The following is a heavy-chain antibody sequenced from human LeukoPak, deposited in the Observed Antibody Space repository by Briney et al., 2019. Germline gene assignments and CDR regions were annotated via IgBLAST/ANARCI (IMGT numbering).Heavy chain of an antibody. Sequence: PSETLSLTCTVSGGSISSYYWSWIRQPPGKGLEWIGYIYYSGSSNHNPSLKSRVTISVDTSKNQFSMNLSSVTAADTAVYYCARGHYDSSGYWLSYFDYWGQGSLVTVSS. D-gene: IGHD3-22*01. J-gene: IGHJ4*02. CDR3: ARGHYDSSGYWLSYFDY. CDR2: IYYSGSS. CDR1: GGSISSYY. V-gene: IGHV4-59*01.